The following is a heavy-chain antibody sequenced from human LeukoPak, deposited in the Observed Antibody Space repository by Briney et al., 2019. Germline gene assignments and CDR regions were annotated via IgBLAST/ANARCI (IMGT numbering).Heavy chain of an antibody. J-gene: IGHJ4*02. CDR3: ASLYYYGSGIPLL. CDR1: GFTVSSNY. V-gene: IGHV3-66*01. D-gene: IGHD3-10*01. Sequence: GGSLRLSCAASGFTVSSNYMSWVRQAPGKGLEWVSVIYSGGSTYYADSVKGRFTISRDNSKNTLYLQMNSLRTEDTAVYYCASLYYYGSGIPLLWGQGTLVTVSS. CDR2: IYSGGST.